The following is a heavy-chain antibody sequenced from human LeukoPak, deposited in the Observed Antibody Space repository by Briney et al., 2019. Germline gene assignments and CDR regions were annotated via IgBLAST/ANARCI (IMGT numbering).Heavy chain of an antibody. J-gene: IGHJ4*02. Sequence: SETLSLTCTVSGGSISSSSYYWGWIRQPPGKGLEWIGSIYYSGSTYYNPSLKSRVTISVDMSKNQFSLKLSSVTAADTAVYYCARHPGGDYYDTSGYYLDYWGQGTLVTVSS. CDR1: GGSISSSSYY. V-gene: IGHV4-39*01. CDR2: IYYSGST. CDR3: ARHPGGDYYDTSGYYLDY. D-gene: IGHD3-22*01.